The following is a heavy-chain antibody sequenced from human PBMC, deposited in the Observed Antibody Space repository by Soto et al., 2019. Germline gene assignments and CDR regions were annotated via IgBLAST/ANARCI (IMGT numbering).Heavy chain of an antibody. V-gene: IGHV1-69*01. D-gene: IGHD3-10*01. J-gene: IGHJ4*02. CDR1: GGIFSTYA. CDR2: IIPIFGTP. CDR3: ARDRDDYGSGNYYNRIDF. Sequence: QVQLVQSGAEVKKPGSSVKVSCKASGGIFSTYAISWLRQAPGQGLEWMGGIIPIFGTPNYAQRFQGRVTITAHESTSTAYMEMSRLRSEDTAVYYCARDRDDYGSGNYYNRIDFWGRGTLVTVSS.